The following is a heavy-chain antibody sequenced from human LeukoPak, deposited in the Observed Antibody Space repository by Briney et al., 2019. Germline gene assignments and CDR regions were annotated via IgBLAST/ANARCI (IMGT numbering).Heavy chain of an antibody. J-gene: IGHJ4*02. D-gene: IGHD2-8*01. Sequence: SETLSLTCGVSGGSVINTNWWTWVRQPPGKGLEWIGEVHLDGRTNYNPSLESRLTMSVDVSENQVSLKLTSVTAADTAVYYCARYHCSNDICYHFDYWGQGTLVTVSS. CDR3: ARYHCSNDICYHFDY. V-gene: IGHV4-4*02. CDR2: VHLDGRT. CDR1: GGSVINTNW.